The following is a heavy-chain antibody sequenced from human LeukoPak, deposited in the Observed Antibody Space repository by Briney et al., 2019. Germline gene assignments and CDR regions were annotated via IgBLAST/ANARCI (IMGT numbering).Heavy chain of an antibody. CDR2: IKQDGGEK. CDR3: ATWDFWSGYRFES. Sequence: GGSLRLSCVASGFTFKTSYKFTFPDYWMSGVRQAPWKGLEWGAKIKQDGGEKCYLDSVNGRFTISRDNAKNSLYLHMNSLRAEDTATYYCATWDFWSGYRFESWGQGTLVTVSS. D-gene: IGHD3-3*01. J-gene: IGHJ4*02. CDR1: GFTFKTSYKFTFPDYW. V-gene: IGHV3-7*03.